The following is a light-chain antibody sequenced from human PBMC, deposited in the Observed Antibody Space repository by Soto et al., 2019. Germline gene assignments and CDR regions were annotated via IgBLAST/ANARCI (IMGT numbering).Light chain of an antibody. CDR2: GAY. CDR1: QSVGSN. J-gene: IGKJ2*01. Sequence: EIVMTQSPATLSVSPGERATLSCRASQSVGSNLAWYQQKHGQAPRLLIYGAYTRATGIPARFSGSGSGTEFTLTISSLQSEDFAVYYCQQYNDWPLYTFGQGTKLEI. CDR3: QQYNDWPLYT. V-gene: IGKV3-15*01.